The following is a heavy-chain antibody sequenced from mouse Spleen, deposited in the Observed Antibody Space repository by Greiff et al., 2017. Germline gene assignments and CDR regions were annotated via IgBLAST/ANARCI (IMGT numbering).Heavy chain of an antibody. CDR2: IDPENGNT. CDR3: ARLGLLRSFAY. D-gene: IGHD1-1*01. V-gene: IGHV14-1*02. Sequence: EVQLQQSGAELVKPGASVKLSCKASGYTFTEYTIHWVKQRSGQGLEWIGWIDPENGNTIYDPKFQGKASITADTSSNTAYLQLSSLTSEDTAVYYCARLGLLRSFAYWGQGTLVTVSA. CDR1: GYTFTEYT. J-gene: IGHJ3*01.